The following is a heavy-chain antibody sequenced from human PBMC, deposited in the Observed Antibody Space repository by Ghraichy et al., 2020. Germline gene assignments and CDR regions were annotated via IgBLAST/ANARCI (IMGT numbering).Heavy chain of an antibody. Sequence: ASVKVSCKASGYTFTGYYMHWVRQAPGQGLEWMGWINPNSGGTNYAQKFQGRVTMTRDTSISTAYMELSRLRSDDTAVYYCAREPYCSSTSCYPPDYGGQGTLVTVSS. J-gene: IGHJ4*02. V-gene: IGHV1-2*02. CDR1: GYTFTGYY. D-gene: IGHD2-2*01. CDR2: INPNSGGT. CDR3: AREPYCSSTSCYPPDY.